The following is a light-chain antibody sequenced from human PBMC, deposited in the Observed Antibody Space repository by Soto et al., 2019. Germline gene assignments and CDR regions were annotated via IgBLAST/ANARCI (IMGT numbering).Light chain of an antibody. CDR3: QRYNNWPLT. J-gene: IGKJ4*01. CDR2: GAS. V-gene: IGKV3D-15*01. CDR1: QSVSNN. Sequence: EILLTQSPATLSLSPGEGATLSCRASQSVSNNLAWYQQKPGQAPRLLIYGASKRATGVPARFSGSGSGTDFTLTINSLQSEDVAVYYFQRYNNWPLTLGGGTKV.